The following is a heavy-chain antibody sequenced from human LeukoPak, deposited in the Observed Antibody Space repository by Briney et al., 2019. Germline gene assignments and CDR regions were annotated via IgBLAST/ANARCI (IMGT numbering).Heavy chain of an antibody. Sequence: PGGPLRLSCAASGVTFSSYAMSWAPHAQGKGRKGVPAFSGSGGSTYYADSVKRVFTIARDNTKNTLYLQMNSLRAEDTAVYYCAKDLGIVGANDAIDIWGQGTMVTVSS. D-gene: IGHD1-26*01. CDR1: GVTFSSYA. V-gene: IGHV3-23*01. CDR3: AKDLGIVGANDAIDI. J-gene: IGHJ3*02. CDR2: FSGSGGST.